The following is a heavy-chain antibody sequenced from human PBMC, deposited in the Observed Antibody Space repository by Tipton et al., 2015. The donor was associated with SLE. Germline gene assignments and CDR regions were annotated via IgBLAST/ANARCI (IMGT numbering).Heavy chain of an antibody. V-gene: IGHV4-59*01. CDR3: AGPYGDYGFFKY. CDR2: IFDSGTT. D-gene: IGHD4-17*01. Sequence: LRLSCTVSGDSIRSYYWTWIRQPPEKGLEWIGYIFDSGTTKYNPSLKSRVTISADTSKNQFSLKLNSVTAADTAVYYCAGPYGDYGFFKYWGQGARIIVSS. J-gene: IGHJ1*01. CDR1: GDSIRSYY.